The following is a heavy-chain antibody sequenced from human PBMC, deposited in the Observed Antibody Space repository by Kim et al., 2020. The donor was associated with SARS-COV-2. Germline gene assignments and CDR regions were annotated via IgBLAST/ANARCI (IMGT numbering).Heavy chain of an antibody. J-gene: IGHJ4*02. CDR3: AREGKQQGFDY. V-gene: IGHV1-2*05. D-gene: IGHD6-13*01. Sequence: ASVKVSCKASGYTFTGYFIHWVRQAPGQGLEWMGRINPNSGATNYAQKFQGRVTLTRDTSSSTVYMDLTRLTSDDTDLYYCAREGKQQGFDYWGQGTLVTVSS. CDR2: INPNSGAT. CDR1: GYTFTGYF.